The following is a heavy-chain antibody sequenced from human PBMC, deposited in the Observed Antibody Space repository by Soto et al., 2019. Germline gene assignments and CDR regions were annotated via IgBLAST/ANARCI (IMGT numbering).Heavy chain of an antibody. V-gene: IGHV3-21*01. J-gene: IGHJ4*02. CDR2: ISSSSSYI. D-gene: IGHD6-6*01. CDR1: GFTFSSYS. Sequence: PGGSLRLSCAASGFTFSSYSMNWVRQAPGKGLEWVSSISSSSSYIYYADSVKGRFTISRDNAKNSLYLQMNSLRAEDTAVYYCSTYRYSSSAPLDYWGQGTLVTVSS. CDR3: STYRYSSSAPLDY.